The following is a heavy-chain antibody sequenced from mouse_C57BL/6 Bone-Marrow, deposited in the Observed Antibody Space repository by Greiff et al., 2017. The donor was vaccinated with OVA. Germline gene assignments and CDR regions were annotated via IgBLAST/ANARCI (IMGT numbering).Heavy chain of an antibody. CDR3: ARGGTAQAIDY. CDR1: GFTFSDYY. J-gene: IGHJ2*01. V-gene: IGHV5-16*01. D-gene: IGHD3-2*02. Sequence: EVKLMESEGGLVQPGSSMKLSCTASGFTFSDYYMAWVRQVPEKGLEWVANINYDGSSTYYLDSLKSRFIISRDNAKNILYLQMSSLKSEDTATYYCARGGTAQAIDYWGQGTTLTVSS. CDR2: INYDGSST.